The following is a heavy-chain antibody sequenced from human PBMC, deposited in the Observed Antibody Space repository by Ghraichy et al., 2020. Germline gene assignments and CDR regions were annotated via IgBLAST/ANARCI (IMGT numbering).Heavy chain of an antibody. CDR2: ISSSSSYI. D-gene: IGHD5-18*01. CDR3: ARGVGYSYGTVAY. CDR1: GFTFSSYS. J-gene: IGHJ4*02. Sequence: GGSLRLSCAASGFTFSSYSMNWVRQAPGKGLEWVSSISSSSSYIYYADSVKGRFTISRDNAKNSLYLQMNSLRAEDTAVYYCARGVGYSYGTVAYWCQGTLVTVPP. V-gene: IGHV3-21*01.